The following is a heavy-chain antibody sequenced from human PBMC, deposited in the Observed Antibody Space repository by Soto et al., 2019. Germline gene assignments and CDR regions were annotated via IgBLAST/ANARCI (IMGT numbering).Heavy chain of an antibody. CDR3: AKGQLLWFGEDIGGDWFDP. D-gene: IGHD3-10*01. CDR1: GFTFSSYG. CDR2: ISYDGSNK. J-gene: IGHJ5*02. V-gene: IGHV3-30*18. Sequence: QVQLVESGGGVVQPGRSLRLSCAASGFTFSSYGMYWVRQAPGKGLEWVAVISYDGSNKYYADSVKGRFTISRDNSKNTLYLQMNSLRAEDTAVYYCAKGQLLWFGEDIGGDWFDPWGQGTLVTVSS.